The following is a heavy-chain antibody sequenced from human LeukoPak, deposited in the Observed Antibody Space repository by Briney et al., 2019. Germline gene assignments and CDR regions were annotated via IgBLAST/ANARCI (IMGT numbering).Heavy chain of an antibody. Sequence: SETLSLTCAVHGGSFSGYNWSWIRQPPGKGLEWIGEINHSGSTNYNPSLKSRVTKLVDTSKNQFSLKLRSVTAADTAVYFCARTRSSWYRGGFDYWGQGTLVTVSS. CDR1: GGSFSGYN. CDR2: INHSGST. CDR3: ARTRSSWYRGGFDY. J-gene: IGHJ4*02. D-gene: IGHD6-13*01. V-gene: IGHV4-34*01.